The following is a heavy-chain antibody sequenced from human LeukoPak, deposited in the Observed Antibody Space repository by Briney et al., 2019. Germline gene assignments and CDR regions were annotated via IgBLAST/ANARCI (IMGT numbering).Heavy chain of an antibody. D-gene: IGHD4-17*01. CDR3: ATGKFKYGDYEAYYYYGMDV. CDR1: GYTLTELS. V-gene: IGHV1-24*01. J-gene: IGHJ6*02. CDR2: FDPEDGET. Sequence: ASVKVSCKVSGYTLTELSMHWVRQAPGKGLEWMGGFDPEDGETIYAQKFQGRVTMIEDTSTDTAYMELSSLRSEDTAVYYCATGKFKYGDYEAYYYYGMDVWGQGTTVTVSS.